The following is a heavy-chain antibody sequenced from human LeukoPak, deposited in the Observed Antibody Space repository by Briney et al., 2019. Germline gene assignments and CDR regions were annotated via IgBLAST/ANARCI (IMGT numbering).Heavy chain of an antibody. Sequence: GASVTVSCKVSGYTLTQLSMHWVRQAPGKGLEWMGGFDPEDGETIYAQKFQGRVTITEDTSTDTAYMELSSLRSDDTAVYYCATHQGVVPSDMSYFDYWGQGTLVTVSS. D-gene: IGHD2-2*01. CDR1: GYTLTQLS. J-gene: IGHJ4*02. V-gene: IGHV1-24*01. CDR3: ATHQGVVPSDMSYFDY. CDR2: FDPEDGET.